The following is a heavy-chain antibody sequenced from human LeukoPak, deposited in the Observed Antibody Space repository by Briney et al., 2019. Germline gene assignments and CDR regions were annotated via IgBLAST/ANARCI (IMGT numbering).Heavy chain of an antibody. CDR2: MNPNSGNT. V-gene: IGHV1-8*01. Sequence: ASVKVSCKGSGYTFTSYDINWVRQATGQGLEWMGWMNPNSGNTGYEQKFPGRDTMTRNTSISTAYMELSSLRSEDTAVYYCARGTRGVFLDYWGQGTLVTVSS. CDR1: GYTFTSYD. CDR3: ARGTRGVFLDY. J-gene: IGHJ4*02. D-gene: IGHD2-21*01.